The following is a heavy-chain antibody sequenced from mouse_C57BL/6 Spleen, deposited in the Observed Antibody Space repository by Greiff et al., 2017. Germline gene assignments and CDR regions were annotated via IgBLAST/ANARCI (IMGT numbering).Heavy chain of an antibody. V-gene: IGHV1-4*01. J-gene: IGHJ2*01. CDR2: INPSSGYT. CDR1: GYTFTSYT. D-gene: IGHD1-1*01. CDR3: AREKNYGSSPWFDY. Sequence: VQLQQSGAELARPGASVKMSCKASGYTFTSYTMHWVKQRPGQGLEWIGYINPSSGYTKYNQKFKDKATLTADKSSSTAYMQRSSLTSEDSAVYYCAREKNYGSSPWFDYWGKGTTLTVSS.